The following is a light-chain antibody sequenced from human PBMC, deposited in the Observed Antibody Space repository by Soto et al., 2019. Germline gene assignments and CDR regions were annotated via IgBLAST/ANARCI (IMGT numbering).Light chain of an antibody. V-gene: IGKV4-1*01. CDR1: QSVLYTSYNKNL. Sequence: DIVMTQSPDSLAVSLGERATINCKSSQSVLYTSYNKNLLAWYQQKPGQPPKLLIYWASTRESGVPDRFSGSGSGTDFTLTISSLQAEDVATYYCHQYLTNSWTFGQGTKVEIK. CDR2: WAS. CDR3: HQYLTNSWT. J-gene: IGKJ1*01.